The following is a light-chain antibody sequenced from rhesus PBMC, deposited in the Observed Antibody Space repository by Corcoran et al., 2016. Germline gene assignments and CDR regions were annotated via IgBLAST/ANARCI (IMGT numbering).Light chain of an antibody. J-gene: IGKJ4*01. CDR2: GAS. V-gene: IGKV3S9*01. CDR3: QQYNNWNPT. Sequence: EIVMMQSPATLSLSPGERATLSCRASQRVSSYVAWYQQKPEQAPRRLIYGASRRAIGIPDRFSGRGSGTDITLIISSREPEDVGVYYCQQYNNWNPTFGGGTKVEIK. CDR1: QRVSSY.